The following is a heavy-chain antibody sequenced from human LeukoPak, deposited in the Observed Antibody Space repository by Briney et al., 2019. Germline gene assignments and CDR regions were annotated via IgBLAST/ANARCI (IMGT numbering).Heavy chain of an antibody. V-gene: IGHV3-30-3*01. CDR1: GFTFSSYA. J-gene: IGHJ6*02. CDR2: ISYDGSNK. CDR3: ARGHFGLDV. Sequence: GGSLRPSCAASGFTFSSYAMHWVRQAPGKGLEWVAVISYDGSNKYYADSVKGRFTISRDNSKNTLYLQMNSLRAEDTAVYYCARGHFGLDVWGQGTTVTVSS.